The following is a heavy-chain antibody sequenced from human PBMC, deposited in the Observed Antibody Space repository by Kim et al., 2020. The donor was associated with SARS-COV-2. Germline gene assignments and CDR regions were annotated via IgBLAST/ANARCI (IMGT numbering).Heavy chain of an antibody. CDR3: ARDNYYDYVWGSYRQYYFDY. V-gene: IGHV3-48*03. CDR1: GFTFSSYE. CDR2: ISSSGSTI. D-gene: IGHD3-16*02. J-gene: IGHJ4*02. Sequence: GGSLRLSCAASGFTFSSYEMNWVRQAPGKGLEWVSYISSSGSTIYYADSVKGRFTISRDNAKNSLYLQMNSLRAEDTAVYYCARDNYYDYVWGSYRQYYFDYWGQGTLVTVSS.